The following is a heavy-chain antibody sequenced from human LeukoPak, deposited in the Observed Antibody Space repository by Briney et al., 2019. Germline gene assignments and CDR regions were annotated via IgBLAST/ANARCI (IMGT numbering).Heavy chain of an antibody. CDR2: INAGNGNT. J-gene: IGHJ4*02. CDR3: ARDGCSSTSCYFCDY. V-gene: IGHV1-3*01. D-gene: IGHD2-2*01. CDR1: GYTFTSYA. Sequence: ASVKVSCKASGYTFTSYAMHWVRQAPGQRLEWMGWINAGNGNTKYSQKFQGRVTITRDTSASTAYMELSSLRSEDTAVYYCARDGCSSTSCYFCDYWGQGTLVTVSS.